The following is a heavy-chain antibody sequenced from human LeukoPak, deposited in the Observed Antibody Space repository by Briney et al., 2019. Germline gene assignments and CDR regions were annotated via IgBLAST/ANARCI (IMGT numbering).Heavy chain of an antibody. J-gene: IGHJ6*03. CDR2: ISYHGGTK. V-gene: IGHV3-30*04. CDR3: ARVDCSGGSCDYYYYYYMHV. D-gene: IGHD2-15*01. Sequence: PGRTLRLSCAASGVTISSYAMRWGVRDPAERLLWWVIISYHGGTKYYADSVKGRFTISRDNSKNSLYLQMNSLRAEDTAVYYCARVDCSGGSCDYYYYYYMHVWGKGTTVTISS. CDR1: GVTISSYA.